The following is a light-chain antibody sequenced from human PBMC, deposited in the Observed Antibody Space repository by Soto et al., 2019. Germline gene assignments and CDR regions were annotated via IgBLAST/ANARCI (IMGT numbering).Light chain of an antibody. CDR3: QQYGSSPPFT. CDR1: QSVSSN. V-gene: IGKV3-20*01. Sequence: EVVMTQYPATLSVSPGERATLSCRASQSVSSNLAWYQQKPGQAPRLLIYGASTRATGIPDRFSGSGSGTDFTLTINRLEPEDFAVYYCQQYGSSPPFTFGPGTKVDIK. J-gene: IGKJ3*01. CDR2: GAS.